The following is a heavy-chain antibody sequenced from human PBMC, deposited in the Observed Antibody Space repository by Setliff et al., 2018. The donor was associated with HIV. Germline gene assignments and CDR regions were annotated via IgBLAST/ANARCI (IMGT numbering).Heavy chain of an antibody. D-gene: IGHD1-26*01. CDR2: INPNSGGT. J-gene: IGHJ1*01. CDR3: ARDHMSVGAWVGATSRGLFQH. Sequence: ASVKVSCKASGYIFTGYYIHWIRQAPGQGLECVGWINPNSGGTNYAQKFQGRVTMTRDTSTSTVYMELSSLRSEDTAVYYCARDHMSVGAWVGATSRGLFQHWGQGTLVTVSS. V-gene: IGHV1-2*02. CDR1: GYIFTGYY.